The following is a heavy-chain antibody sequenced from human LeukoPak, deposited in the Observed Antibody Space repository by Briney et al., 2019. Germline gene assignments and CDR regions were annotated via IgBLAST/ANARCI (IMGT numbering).Heavy chain of an antibody. CDR2: IYYSGST. CDR1: GGSISSYY. Sequence: PSETLSLTSTVSGGSISSYYWSWIRQPPGKGLEWIGYIYYSGSTNYNPSLKSRVTISVDTSKNQFSLKLSSVTAADTAVYYCAGVQPLPDYWGQGTLVTVSS. V-gene: IGHV4-59*01. CDR3: AGVQPLPDY. J-gene: IGHJ4*02.